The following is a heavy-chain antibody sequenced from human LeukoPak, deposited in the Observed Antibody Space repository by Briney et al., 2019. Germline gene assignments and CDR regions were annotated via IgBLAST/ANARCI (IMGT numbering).Heavy chain of an antibody. CDR3: VQAALQYYYDTSGSFHY. V-gene: IGHV3-64D*06. CDR2: ISNNLGST. J-gene: IGHJ4*02. D-gene: IGHD3-22*01. CDR1: GFTFGNYG. Sequence: PGRSLRLSCSASGFTFGNYGMHWVRQAPGKGLEYVSTISNNLGSTYYADSAKGRCTISRDNTKNTLYLQMMCQRIEDTAVYYCVQAALQYYYDTSGSFHYWGE.